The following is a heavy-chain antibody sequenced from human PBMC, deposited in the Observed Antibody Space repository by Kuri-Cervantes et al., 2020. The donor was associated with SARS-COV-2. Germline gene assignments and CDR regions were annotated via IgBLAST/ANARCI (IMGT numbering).Heavy chain of an antibody. V-gene: IGHV3-74*01. Sequence: ETLSLTCAASGFTFSSYWLHWVRQAPGKGLVWVSRINSDGSSTSYADSVKGRFTISRDNAKNTLYLQMNSLRAEDTAVYYCARVRGRNDFWSGYRERWGDAFDIWGQGTMVTVSS. CDR1: GFTFSSYW. CDR2: INSDGSST. D-gene: IGHD3-3*01. J-gene: IGHJ3*02. CDR3: ARVRGRNDFWSGYRERWGDAFDI.